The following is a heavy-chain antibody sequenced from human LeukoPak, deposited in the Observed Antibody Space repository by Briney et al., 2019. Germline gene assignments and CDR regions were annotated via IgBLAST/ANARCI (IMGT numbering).Heavy chain of an antibody. D-gene: IGHD2-2*01. J-gene: IGHJ5*02. V-gene: IGHV3-23*01. CDR2: ISGSGDST. CDR1: GFTFSSYA. Sequence: GGSLRLSCAASGFTFSSYAMSGVRQAPGEGLEWVSAISGSGDSTYYADSVKGRFTISRDNSKNTLYLQMNSLRAEDTAVYYCGVDIVVVPGAPNWFDPWGQGTLVTVSS. CDR3: GVDIVVVPGAPNWFDP.